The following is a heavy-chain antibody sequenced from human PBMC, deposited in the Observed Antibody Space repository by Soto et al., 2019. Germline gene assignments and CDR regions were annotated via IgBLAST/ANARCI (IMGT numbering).Heavy chain of an antibody. CDR3: ARSRENPRNGMDV. CDR1: GDSVTAYGSA. Sequence: QLQQSGPRLVKPSQTLSLTCAISGDSVTAYGSAWNWIRQSPSRGLDWLGQTYYRSKWYNDYAVSVKSRLNISPDTSKNQFSLQLNSVDPEDTAVYFCARSRENPRNGMDVWGQGTTVTVSS. CDR2: TYYRSKWYN. J-gene: IGHJ6*02. D-gene: IGHD1-26*01. V-gene: IGHV6-1*01.